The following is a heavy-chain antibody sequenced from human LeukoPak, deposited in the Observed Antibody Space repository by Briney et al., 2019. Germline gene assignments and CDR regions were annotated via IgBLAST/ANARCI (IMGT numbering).Heavy chain of an antibody. D-gene: IGHD2-15*01. CDR3: AKLPPHASPTRPSWYFMDV. CDR2: IYGSGGST. J-gene: IGHJ6*03. V-gene: IGHV3-23*01. Sequence: PGGSLRLSCAASGVTFSSYSMSWVRQAPGKGLEWVWAIYGSGGSTYNPDPVRRRFTTSRETSKNTLYLLMNSTRAEATAAYYGAKLPPHASPTRPSWYFMDVWGKGTTVTVSS. CDR1: GVTFSSYS.